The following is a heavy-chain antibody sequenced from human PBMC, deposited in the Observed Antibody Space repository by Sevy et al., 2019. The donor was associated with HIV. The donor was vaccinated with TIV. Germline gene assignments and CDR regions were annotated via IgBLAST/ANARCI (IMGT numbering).Heavy chain of an antibody. CDR3: TRDQWDHVSGSFYFAY. Sequence: GGSLRLSCAASGFSVSSNSMSWVRQAPGKGLEWVAVISGGINTYYAESVKGRFTISRDNAENTLYVQMSSLKAEDTAVYYGTRDQWDHVSGSFYFAYGGQGALVTVSS. V-gene: IGHV3-53*01. CDR1: GFSVSSNS. J-gene: IGHJ4*02. CDR2: ISGGINT. D-gene: IGHD3-10*01.